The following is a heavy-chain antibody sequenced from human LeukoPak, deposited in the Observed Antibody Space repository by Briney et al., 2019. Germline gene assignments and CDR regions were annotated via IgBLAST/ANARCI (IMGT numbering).Heavy chain of an antibody. Sequence: SVKVSCKASGGTFSSYAISWVRQAPGQGLEWMGGIIPIFGTANYAQKVQGRVTITTDESTSTAYMELSSLRSEDTAVYYCASAGSGQSDFWCGYYTHYFDYWGQGTLVTVSS. J-gene: IGHJ4*02. CDR2: IIPIFGTA. CDR1: GGTFSSYA. CDR3: ASAGSGQSDFWCGYYTHYFDY. V-gene: IGHV1-69*05. D-gene: IGHD3-3*01.